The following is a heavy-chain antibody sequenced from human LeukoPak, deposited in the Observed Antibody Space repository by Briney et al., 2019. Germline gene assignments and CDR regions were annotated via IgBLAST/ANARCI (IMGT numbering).Heavy chain of an antibody. CDR3: ARTYWNYSVA. J-gene: IGHJ4*02. CDR1: GGSISSSSYY. D-gene: IGHD1-7*01. V-gene: IGHV4-39*07. CDR2: IYYSGST. Sequence: SETLSLTCTVSGGSISSSSYYWGWIRQPPGKGLEWIGSIYYSGSTYYNPSLKSRVTISVYTSKNQFSLKLSSVTAADTAVYYCARTYWNYSVAWGQGTLVTVSS.